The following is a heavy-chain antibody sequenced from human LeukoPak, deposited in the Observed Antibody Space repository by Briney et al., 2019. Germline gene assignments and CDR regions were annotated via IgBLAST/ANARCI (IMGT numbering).Heavy chain of an antibody. CDR1: GGSISSSNW. V-gene: IGHV4-4*02. J-gene: IGHJ3*02. CDR2: IYHSGST. Sequence: SETLSLTCAVSGGSISSSNWWSWVRQPPGKGLEWIGEIYHSGSTNYNPSLKSRVTISVDTSKNQFSLKLGSVTAADTAVYYCARVSRYYDSSGYEYAFDIWGQGTMVTVSS. CDR3: ARVSRYYDSSGYEYAFDI. D-gene: IGHD3-22*01.